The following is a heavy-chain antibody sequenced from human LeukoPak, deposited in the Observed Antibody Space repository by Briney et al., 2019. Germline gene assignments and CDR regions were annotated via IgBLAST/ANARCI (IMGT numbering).Heavy chain of an antibody. Sequence: ASVKVSCKASGYTFTSYGISWVRQAPGQGLEGMGWISAYNGNTNYAQTLQGRVTMTTDTSTSTASMELRSLRSADTAVYYCAREVGGFGDLDPWGQGTLVTVSS. V-gene: IGHV1-18*01. CDR1: GYTFTSYG. CDR2: ISAYNGNT. D-gene: IGHD3-10*01. J-gene: IGHJ5*02. CDR3: AREVGGFGDLDP.